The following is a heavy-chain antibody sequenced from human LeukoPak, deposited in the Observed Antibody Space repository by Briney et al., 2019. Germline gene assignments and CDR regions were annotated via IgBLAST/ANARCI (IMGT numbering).Heavy chain of an antibody. D-gene: IGHD4-23*01. CDR2: IIPIFGTA. V-gene: IGHV1-69*05. J-gene: IGHJ6*03. Sequence: SVKVSCKASGGTFSSYAISWVRQAPGQGLEWMGGIIPIFGTANYAQKFQGRVTITTDESTSTAYMELSSLRSEDTAVYYCARVYGGNTDYYYTDVWGKGTTVTVSS. CDR1: GGTFSSYA. CDR3: ARVYGGNTDYYYTDV.